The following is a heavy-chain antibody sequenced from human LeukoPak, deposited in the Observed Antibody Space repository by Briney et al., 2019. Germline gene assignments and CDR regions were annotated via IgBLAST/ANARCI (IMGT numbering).Heavy chain of an antibody. CDR1: GFTFSSFA. J-gene: IGHJ4*02. CDR2: ISATGGT. CDR3: AKEAPPGVLDL. Sequence: QPGGSLRLSCVASGFTFSSFAMNWVGQAPGKGLEWVSVISATGGTRYADSVKGRFTISRDNSKNTLHLQMNSLRAEDTPVYYCAKEAPPGVLDLWGQGTLITVSS. V-gene: IGHV3-23*01. D-gene: IGHD3/OR15-3a*01.